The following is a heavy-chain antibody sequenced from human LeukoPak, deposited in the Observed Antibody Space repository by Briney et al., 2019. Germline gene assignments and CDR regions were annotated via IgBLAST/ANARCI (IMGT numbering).Heavy chain of an antibody. D-gene: IGHD6-19*01. Sequence: PSETLSLTCTVSGGSISSYYWSWIRQPAGKGLEWIGRIYTSGSTNYNPSLKGRVTMSVDTSKNQFSLKLSSVTAADTAVYYCRREYSSGKNYYGMDVWGQGTTVTVSS. CDR2: IYTSGST. J-gene: IGHJ6*02. CDR3: RREYSSGKNYYGMDV. CDR1: GGSISSYY. V-gene: IGHV4-4*07.